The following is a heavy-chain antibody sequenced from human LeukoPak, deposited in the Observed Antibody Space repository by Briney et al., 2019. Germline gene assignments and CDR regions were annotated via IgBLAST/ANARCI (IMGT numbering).Heavy chain of an antibody. CDR2: IYSDGST. J-gene: IGHJ4*02. D-gene: IGHD3-22*01. V-gene: IGHV3-66*01. CDR3: ARDYNYYHSSGYWYYFDY. CDR1: GFTVSSNY. Sequence: GGSLRLSCAASGFTVSSNYMSWVRQAPGKGLEWVSVIYSDGSTYYADSVKGRFTISRDNSKNTLYLQINSLRAEDMAVYYCARDYNYYHSSGYWYYFDYWGQGTLVTVSS.